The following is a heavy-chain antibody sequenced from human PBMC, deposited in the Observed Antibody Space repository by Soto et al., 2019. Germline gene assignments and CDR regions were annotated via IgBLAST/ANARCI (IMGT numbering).Heavy chain of an antibody. J-gene: IGHJ4*02. Sequence: GASVKVSCKASGYTFTGYYMHWVRQAPGQGLEWMGWINPNSGGTNYAQKFQGRVTMTRDTSISTAYMELSRLRSDDTAVYYCARGRGYYDSSGYQSYYFDYWGQGTLVTVPQ. CDR3: ARGRGYYDSSGYQSYYFDY. D-gene: IGHD3-22*01. CDR2: INPNSGGT. V-gene: IGHV1-2*02. CDR1: GYTFTGYY.